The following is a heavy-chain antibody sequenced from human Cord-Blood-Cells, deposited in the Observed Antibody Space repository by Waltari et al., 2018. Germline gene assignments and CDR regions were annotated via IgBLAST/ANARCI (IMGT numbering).Heavy chain of an antibody. CDR1: GYTFTGYY. Sequence: QVQLVQSGAEVKKPGASVKVSCKASGYTFTGYYMHWVRQAPGQGLEWMGWINPNRGGTNYAQKFQGWVTMTRDTSISTAYMELSRLRSDDTAVYYCAREARELAEIGALDYWGQGTLVTVSS. J-gene: IGHJ4*02. V-gene: IGHV1-2*04. CDR3: AREARELAEIGALDY. D-gene: IGHD3-10*01. CDR2: INPNRGGT.